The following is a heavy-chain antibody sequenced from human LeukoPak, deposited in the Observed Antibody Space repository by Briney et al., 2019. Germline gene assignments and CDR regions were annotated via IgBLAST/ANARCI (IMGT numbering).Heavy chain of an antibody. D-gene: IGHD7-27*01. CDR1: GFTFDDYG. Sequence: GGSLRLSCAASGFTFDDYGMSWVRQAPGKGLEWVSGINWNGGSTGYADSVKGRFTTSRDNAKNSLYLQMNSLRAEDTALYYCAKGPLTGGRPYYFDYWGQGTLVTVSS. CDR2: INWNGGST. J-gene: IGHJ4*02. CDR3: AKGPLTGGRPYYFDY. V-gene: IGHV3-20*04.